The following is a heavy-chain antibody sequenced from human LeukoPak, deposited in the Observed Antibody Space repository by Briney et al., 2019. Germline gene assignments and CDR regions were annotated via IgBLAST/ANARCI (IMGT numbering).Heavy chain of an antibody. CDR2: ISYDGSNE. CDR3: AKEFNRGLPDY. V-gene: IGHV3-30*18. CDR1: GFTFSTYG. D-gene: IGHD2-21*01. Sequence: GGSLRLSCAASGFTFSTYGMHWVRQAPGKGLEWVAVISYDGSNEYYADSVKGRFTISRDNSKNTLYLQMSSLRAEDTAVYYCAKEFNRGLPDYWGQGTLDTVPS. J-gene: IGHJ4*02.